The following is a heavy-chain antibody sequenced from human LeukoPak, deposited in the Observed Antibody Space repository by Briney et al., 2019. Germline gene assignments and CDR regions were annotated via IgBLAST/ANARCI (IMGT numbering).Heavy chain of an antibody. CDR1: GGSISSYH. J-gene: IGHJ3*02. V-gene: IGHV4-59*01. Sequence: SETLSLTCTVSGGSISSYHWSWIRQPPGKGLEWIGYIYYSGSTNHNPSLKSRVTISVDTSKNQFSLKLSSVTAADTAVYYCARAYYYGSGSYAFDIWGQGTMVTVSS. D-gene: IGHD3-10*01. CDR3: ARAYYYGSGSYAFDI. CDR2: IYYSGST.